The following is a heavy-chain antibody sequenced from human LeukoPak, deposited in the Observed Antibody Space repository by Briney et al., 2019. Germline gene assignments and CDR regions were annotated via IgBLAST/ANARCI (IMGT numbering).Heavy chain of an antibody. CDR1: GYSLSELS. Sequence: GASVKVSCKVSGYSLSELSTHWVRQAPGQGLEWMGGFDPGDDETIYAQKFQGRVTMTEDTSTDKAYLELSSLRSEDTAVYFCATEKDLLLDSWGQGTPVTVSS. D-gene: IGHD1-26*01. V-gene: IGHV1-24*01. CDR2: FDPGDDET. CDR3: ATEKDLLLDS. J-gene: IGHJ5*01.